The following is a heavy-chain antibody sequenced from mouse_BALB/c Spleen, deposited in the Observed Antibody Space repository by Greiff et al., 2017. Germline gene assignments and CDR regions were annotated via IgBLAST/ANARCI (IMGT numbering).Heavy chain of an antibody. V-gene: IGHV3-2*02. CDR1: GYSITSDYA. J-gene: IGHJ3*01. Sequence: EVKLVESGPGLVKPSQSLSLTCTVTGYSITSDYAWNWIRQFPGNKLEWMGYISYSGSTSYNPSLKSRISITRDTSKNQFFLQLNSVTTEDTATYYCARYRTTGVYWGQGTLVTVSA. CDR3: ARYRTTGVY. D-gene: IGHD3-3*01. CDR2: ISYSGST.